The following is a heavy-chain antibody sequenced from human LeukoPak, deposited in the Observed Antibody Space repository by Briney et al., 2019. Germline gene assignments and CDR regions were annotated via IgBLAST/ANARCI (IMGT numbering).Heavy chain of an antibody. CDR2: IRSKANNYAT. D-gene: IGHD3-22*01. CDR1: GFTLSGSA. V-gene: IGHV3-73*01. CDR3: TRRFSDDSSGYFSY. J-gene: IGHJ4*02. Sequence: GGSLRLSCAASGFTLSGSAMHWVRQASGKGLEWVGRIRSKANNYATAYAASVKGRFTISRDDAKNTAYLQMNSPITEDTAVYYCTRRFSDDSSGYFSYWGLGTLVTVSS.